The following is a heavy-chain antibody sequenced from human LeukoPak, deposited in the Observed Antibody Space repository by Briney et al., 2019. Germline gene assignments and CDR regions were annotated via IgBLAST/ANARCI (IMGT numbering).Heavy chain of an antibody. J-gene: IGHJ6*03. D-gene: IGHD3-3*01. V-gene: IGHV1-8*01. Sequence: ASVKVSCKASGCTFTSYDINWVRQATGQGLEWMGWMNPNSGNTGYAQKFQGRVTMTRNTSISTAYMELSSLRSEDTAVYYCARGYGQKTIFGVVIIRGYYYYYMDVWGKGTTVTVPS. CDR1: GCTFTSYD. CDR2: MNPNSGNT. CDR3: ARGYGQKTIFGVVIIRGYYYYYMDV.